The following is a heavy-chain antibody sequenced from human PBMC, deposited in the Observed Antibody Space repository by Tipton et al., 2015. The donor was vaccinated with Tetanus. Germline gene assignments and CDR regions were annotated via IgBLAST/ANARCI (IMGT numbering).Heavy chain of an antibody. J-gene: IGHJ6*02. D-gene: IGHD3-3*01. V-gene: IGHV3-9*01. CDR2: ISWNSGSI. Sequence: SLRLSCAASGFTFDAYAMHWVRQAPGKGLEWVSGISWNSGSIGYADSVKGRFTISRDNAKNSLYLQMNSLRAEDTAVYYCARDAGGWSGKDYYGMDVWGQGTTVTVSS. CDR1: GFTFDAYA. CDR3: ARDAGGWSGKDYYGMDV.